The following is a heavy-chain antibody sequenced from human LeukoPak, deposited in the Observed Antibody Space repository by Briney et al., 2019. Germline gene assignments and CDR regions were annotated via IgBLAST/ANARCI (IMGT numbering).Heavy chain of an antibody. CDR2: FDPEDGET. CDR3: ATVLVVPAAILGNYFDY. V-gene: IGHV1-24*01. CDR1: GYTLTELS. Sequence: ASVKVSCKVSGYTLTELSMHWVRQAPGKGLEWMGGFDPEDGETIYAQKFQGRVTMTEDTSTDTAYMELSSLRSEDTAVYYCATVLVVPAAILGNYFDYWGQGTLVTVSS. J-gene: IGHJ4*02. D-gene: IGHD2-2*02.